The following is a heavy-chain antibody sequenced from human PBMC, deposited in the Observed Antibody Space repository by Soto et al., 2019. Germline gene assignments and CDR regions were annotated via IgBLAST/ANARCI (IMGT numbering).Heavy chain of an antibody. D-gene: IGHD6-13*01. CDR1: GYSLTELS. CDR3: VRRHVSATGIDWFDP. J-gene: IGHJ5*02. CDR2: FDPEDDET. Sequence: GASVKVSCKVSGYSLTELSMHWVRQAPGKGLEWMGGFDPEDDETIYAQKFQGRVTMTEDTSTDTAHMELSSLRSEDTAVYYCVRRHVSATGIDWFDPWGQGTLVTVSS. V-gene: IGHV1-24*01.